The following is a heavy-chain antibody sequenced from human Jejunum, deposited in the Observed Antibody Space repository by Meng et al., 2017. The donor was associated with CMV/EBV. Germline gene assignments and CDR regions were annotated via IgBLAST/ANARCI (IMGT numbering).Heavy chain of an antibody. Sequence: SLNWVRRAPEKGLEWVSSISSSSSFVCYANSLRGRFPLTRDNANNSLYLHMNSLRAEDTALYYCAREGYCSGSGCSSTEGYGMDVWGQGTTITVSS. V-gene: IGHV3-21*01. J-gene: IGHJ6*02. CDR1: S. CDR2: ISSSSSFV. CDR3: AREGYCSGSGCSSTEGYGMDV. D-gene: IGHD2-15*01.